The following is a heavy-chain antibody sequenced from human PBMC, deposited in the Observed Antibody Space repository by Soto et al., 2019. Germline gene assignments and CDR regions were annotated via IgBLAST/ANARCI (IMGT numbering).Heavy chain of an antibody. D-gene: IGHD1-26*01. J-gene: IGHJ5*02. CDR1: GFSLTTSGAG. Sequence: KSGPTLVNPTQTLRLTCTFSGFSLTTSGAGVGWIRQPPGKALEWLSLIYWDGDKRISPSLKNRLTITKDTSKNQVVLTMTNMDPVDTATYYCAHTFPRVTPTYSGGSFPPTFKPWGQVMMVTVSS. CDR2: IYWDGDK. V-gene: IGHV2-5*02. CDR3: AHTFPRVTPTYSGGSFPPTFKP.